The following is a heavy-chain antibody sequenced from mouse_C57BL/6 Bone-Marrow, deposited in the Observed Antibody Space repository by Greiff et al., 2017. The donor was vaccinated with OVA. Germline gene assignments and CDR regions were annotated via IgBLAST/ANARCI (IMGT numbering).Heavy chain of an antibody. Sequence: LQESGAELARPGASVKLSCKASGYTFTSYGISWVKQRTGQGLEWIGEIYPRSGNTYYNEKFKGKATLTADKSSSTAYMELRSLTSEDSAVYFCARGYYYGSSYYFDYWGQGTTLTVSS. CDR1: GYTFTSYG. J-gene: IGHJ2*01. CDR3: ARGYYYGSSYYFDY. D-gene: IGHD1-1*01. CDR2: IYPRSGNT. V-gene: IGHV1-81*01.